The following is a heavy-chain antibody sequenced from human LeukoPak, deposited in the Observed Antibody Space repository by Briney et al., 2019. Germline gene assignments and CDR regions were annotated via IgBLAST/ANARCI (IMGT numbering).Heavy chain of an antibody. J-gene: IGHJ6*02. CDR3: ARASQRGYDGSWYYFYGMDV. CDR2: ISPHIGNR. CDR1: DYSSTNFG. Sequence: ASVTVSCKASDYSSTNFGISWLRQSPGQGLEWMGWISPHIGNRQYLEKPQERATMPSATSTSTASIEVRSLTSDDTAVDYCARASQRGYDGSWYYFYGMDVWGQGTPVTVSS. V-gene: IGHV1-18*01. D-gene: IGHD5-12*01.